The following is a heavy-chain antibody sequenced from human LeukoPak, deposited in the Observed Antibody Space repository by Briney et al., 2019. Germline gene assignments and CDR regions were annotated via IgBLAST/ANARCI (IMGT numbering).Heavy chain of an antibody. D-gene: IGHD3-10*01. J-gene: IGHJ4*02. Sequence: GGSLRLSCAASGFTFSSYSMNWVRQAPGKGLEWVSSISSSSSYIYYADSVKGRFTISRDNSKNTLYLQMNSLRAEDTAVYYCAKALRITMVRGVFFDYWGQGTLVTVSS. CDR2: ISSSSSYI. V-gene: IGHV3-21*04. CDR1: GFTFSSYS. CDR3: AKALRITMVRGVFFDY.